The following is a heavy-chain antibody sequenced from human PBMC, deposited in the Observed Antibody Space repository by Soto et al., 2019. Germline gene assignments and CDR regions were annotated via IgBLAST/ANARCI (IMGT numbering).Heavy chain of an antibody. Sequence: SETLSLTCTVSGGSISSSSYYWGWIRQPPGKGLEWIGSIYYSGSTYYNPSLKSRVTISVDTSKNQFSLKLSSVTAADTAVYYCAWRYYYGSGSYFYFQHWGQGTRVTVAS. CDR2: IYYSGST. D-gene: IGHD3-10*01. CDR1: GGSISSSSYY. J-gene: IGHJ1*01. CDR3: AWRYYYGSGSYFYFQH. V-gene: IGHV4-39*01.